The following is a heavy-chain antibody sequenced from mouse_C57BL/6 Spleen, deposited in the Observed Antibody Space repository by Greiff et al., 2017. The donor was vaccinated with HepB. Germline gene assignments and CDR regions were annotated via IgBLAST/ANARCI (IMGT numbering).Heavy chain of an antibody. CDR2: IDPSDSDT. CDR3: AMPPLGNYRGDYAMDY. D-gene: IGHD2-1*01. V-gene: IGHV1-50*01. Sequence: QVQLQQPGAELVKPGASVKLSCKASGYTFTSYWMQWVKQRPGQGLEWIGEIDPSDSDTNYTQKFKGKATLTVDTSSSPAYMQLSSRTSEDSAVYYCAMPPLGNYRGDYAMDYWGQGTSVTVSS. J-gene: IGHJ4*01. CDR1: GYTFTSYW.